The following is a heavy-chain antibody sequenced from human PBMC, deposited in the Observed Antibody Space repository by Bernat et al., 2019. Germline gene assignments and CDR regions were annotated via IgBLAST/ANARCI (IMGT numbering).Heavy chain of an antibody. V-gene: IGHV3-33*01. CDR2: IWYDGSNK. J-gene: IGHJ3*02. CDR1: GFTFSSYG. CDR3: AREKRAADAFDI. Sequence: QVQLVESGGGVVQPGRSLRLSCAASGFTFSSYGMHWVRQAPGKGLEWVAVIWYDGSNKNYADSVKGRFTISRDNSKNTLYLQMNSLRAEDTAVYYCAREKRAADAFDIWGQGTMVTVSS.